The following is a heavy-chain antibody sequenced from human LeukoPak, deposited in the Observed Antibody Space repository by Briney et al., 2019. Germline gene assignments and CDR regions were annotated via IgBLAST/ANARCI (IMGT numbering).Heavy chain of an antibody. J-gene: IGHJ6*03. D-gene: IGHD6-13*01. CDR2: INPSGGST. CDR1: GYTFTSYY. CDR3: AKAQVGIAAAGSRYYYYMDV. V-gene: IGHV1-46*01. Sequence: GASVKVSCKASGYTFTSYYMHWVRQAPGQGLEWMGIINPSGGSTSYAQKFQGRVTMTRDTSTSTVYMELSSLRSEDTAVYYCAKAQVGIAAAGSRYYYYMDVWGKGTTVTVSS.